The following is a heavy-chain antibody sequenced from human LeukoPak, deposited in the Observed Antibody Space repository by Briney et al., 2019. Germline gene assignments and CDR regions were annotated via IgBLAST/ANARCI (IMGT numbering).Heavy chain of an antibody. CDR1: GGSISSGDYY. D-gene: IGHD4-17*01. J-gene: IGHJ4*02. CDR3: ASYYGDSSLVDY. CDR2: IYYSGST. Sequence: SQTLSLTCTVSGGSISSGDYYWSWIRQPPGKGLEWIGYIYYSGSTYYNPSLESRVTISVDTSKNQFSLKLSSVTATDTAVYYCASYYGDSSLVDYWGQGTLVTVSS. V-gene: IGHV4-30-4*01.